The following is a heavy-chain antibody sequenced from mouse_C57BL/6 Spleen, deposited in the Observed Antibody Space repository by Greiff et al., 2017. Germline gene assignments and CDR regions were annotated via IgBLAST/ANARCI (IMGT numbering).Heavy chain of an antibody. CDR1: GYTFTSYG. V-gene: IGHV1-81*01. Sequence: VKLQESGAELARPGASVKLSCKASGYTFTSYGISWVKQRTGQGLEWIGEIYPRSGNTYYNEKFKGKATLTADKSSSTAYMELRSLTSEDSAVYFCARAYDYDGYYYAMDYWGQGTSVTVSS. J-gene: IGHJ4*01. CDR3: ARAYDYDGYYYAMDY. CDR2: IYPRSGNT. D-gene: IGHD2-4*01.